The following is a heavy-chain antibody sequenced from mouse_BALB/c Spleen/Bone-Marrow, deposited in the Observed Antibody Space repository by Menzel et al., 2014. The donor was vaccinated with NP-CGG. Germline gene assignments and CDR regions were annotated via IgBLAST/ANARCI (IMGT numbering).Heavy chain of an antibody. J-gene: IGHJ2*01. CDR1: GYTFTDFN. V-gene: IGHV1-18*01. Sequence: EVQLQQSGPELVRPGASVRIPCKASGYTFTDFNIDWVKQSHGKSLEWIGDIHPNNGGISYNQKFKGKATLTVDKSSNTAYIELRSLTTEDTAVYYCVRGWGLTGPEDYWGQGTTLTVSS. CDR2: IHPNNGGI. CDR3: VRGWGLTGPEDY. D-gene: IGHD4-1*01.